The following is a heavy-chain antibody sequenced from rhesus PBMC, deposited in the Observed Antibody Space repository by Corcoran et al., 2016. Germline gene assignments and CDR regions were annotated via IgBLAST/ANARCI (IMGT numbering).Heavy chain of an antibody. Sequence: QVQLQESGPGLVKPSETLSLTCAVSGGSISDDYYWSWIRQPPGKGLEWIGYIYGSGGGTNYNPSLKNRVTISIDTSKNQFSLKLSSVTAADTAVYYCARGMTRRMTRGNYFDSWVQGVLVTVSS. CDR3: ARGMTRRMTRGNYFDS. CDR2: IYGSGGGT. V-gene: IGHV4-106*01. D-gene: IGHD3-9*01. CDR1: GGSISDDYY. J-gene: IGHJ4*01.